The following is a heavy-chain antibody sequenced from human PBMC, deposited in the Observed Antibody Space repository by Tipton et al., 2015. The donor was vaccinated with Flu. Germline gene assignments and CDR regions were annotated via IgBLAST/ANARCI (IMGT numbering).Heavy chain of an antibody. CDR1: GFRFSSYW. CDR2: IKQDGSEK. J-gene: IGHJ6*02. V-gene: IGHV3-7*01. Sequence: LSLTCAASGFRFSSYWMSWVRQAPGKGLEWVANIKQDGSEKNYVDSVKGQFTISRDNAKNSLYLQMNSLRAEDTAVYYCARGGCSSTSCYYYYYGLDVWGQGTTVTVSS. CDR3: ARGGCSSTSCYYYYYGLDV. D-gene: IGHD2-2*01.